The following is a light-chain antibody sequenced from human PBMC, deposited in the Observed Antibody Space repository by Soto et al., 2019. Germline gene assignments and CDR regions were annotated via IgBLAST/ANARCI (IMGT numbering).Light chain of an antibody. Sequence: EIVMTQSPATLSVSPGERATLSCRASQSVSSNLAWYQQKPGQAPRLLIYGASTRGTGIPARFSGSGSGTEFTLTISSLQAEDFAVYYCLQYNSWPPGTFGQGTKLEIK. V-gene: IGKV3-15*01. CDR1: QSVSSN. CDR3: LQYNSWPPGT. CDR2: GAS. J-gene: IGKJ2*01.